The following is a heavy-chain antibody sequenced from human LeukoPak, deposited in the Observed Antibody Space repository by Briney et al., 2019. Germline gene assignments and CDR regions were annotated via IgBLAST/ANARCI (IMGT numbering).Heavy chain of an antibody. CDR3: ARLPGYVDYYYYGMDV. D-gene: IGHD5-12*01. CDR1: GGSISSGGYS. Sequence: SETLSLTCAVSGGSISSGGYSWSWIRQPPGKGLEWIGYIYHSGSTYYNPSLKSRVTISVDTSKNQFSLKLSSVTAADTAVYYCARLPGYVDYYYYGMDVWGQGTTVTVSS. J-gene: IGHJ6*02. CDR2: IYHSGST. V-gene: IGHV4-30-2*01.